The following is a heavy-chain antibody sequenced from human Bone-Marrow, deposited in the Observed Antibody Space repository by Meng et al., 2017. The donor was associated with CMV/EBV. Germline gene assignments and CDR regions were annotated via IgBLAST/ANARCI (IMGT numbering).Heavy chain of an antibody. J-gene: IGHJ6*02. CDR3: TIFGSRSDGMGV. V-gene: IGHV4-59*01. D-gene: IGHD3-3*01. CDR2: MSDSGNT. Sequence: GSLRLSCTVSGGSINSYYWNWIRQPPGKGLEWIGYMSDSGNTNYSPALKSRVTISVGTSKNQFSLRLSSVTAADTAVYYCTIFGSRSDGMGVWGQGTMVTVSS. CDR1: GGSINSYY.